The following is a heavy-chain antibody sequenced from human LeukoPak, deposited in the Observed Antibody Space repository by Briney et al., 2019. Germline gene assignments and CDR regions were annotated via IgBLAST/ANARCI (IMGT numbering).Heavy chain of an antibody. J-gene: IGHJ5*02. CDR1: GDSISSYY. CDR3: ARRVQMSSGSPTSNTWLDP. CDR2: IHYSGSS. Sequence: RSETLSLTCIVSGDSISSYYWNWIRQPPGKGLEWIGHIHYSGSSNYNPSLKSRVTISVDTAKNQFSLKLISVTAADTAVYYCARRVQMSSGSPTSNTWLDPWGQGTLHTVSS. D-gene: IGHD3-10*01. V-gene: IGHV4-59*01.